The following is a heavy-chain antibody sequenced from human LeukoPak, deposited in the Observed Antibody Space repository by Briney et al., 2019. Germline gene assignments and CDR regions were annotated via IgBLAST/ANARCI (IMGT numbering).Heavy chain of an antibody. D-gene: IGHD3-22*01. CDR2: ICAYNGNT. V-gene: IGHV1-18*01. CDR1: GYTFSSYG. Sequence: ASVRLSCKASGYTFSSYGMSWVRQAPGQGLGWVAGICAYNGNTNYAETVQGRVTMSRDTSTSTAYMELSSLRSDDTAVYYCARDLGESSGYYYLGDDAFDIWGQGTMVTVSS. CDR3: ARDLGESSGYYYLGDDAFDI. J-gene: IGHJ3*02.